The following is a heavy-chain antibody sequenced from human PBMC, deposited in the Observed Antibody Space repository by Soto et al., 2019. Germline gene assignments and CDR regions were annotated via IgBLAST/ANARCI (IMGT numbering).Heavy chain of an antibody. J-gene: IGHJ6*02. CDR1: GFTFSSYA. Sequence: QVQLVESGGGVVQPGRSLRLSCAASGFTFSSYAMHWVRQAPGKGLEWVAVISYDGSNKYYADSVKGRFTISRDNSKNTLYLQMNSLRAEDTAVYYCARDRSSDFWSGYSYYYYGMDVWGQGTTVTVSS. V-gene: IGHV3-30-3*01. CDR3: ARDRSSDFWSGYSYYYYGMDV. D-gene: IGHD3-3*01. CDR2: ISYDGSNK.